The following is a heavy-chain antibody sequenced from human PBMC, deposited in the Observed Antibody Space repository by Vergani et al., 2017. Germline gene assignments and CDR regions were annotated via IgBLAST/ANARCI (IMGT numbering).Heavy chain of an antibody. CDR3: AKHFRGWGIDY. D-gene: IGHD3-16*01. V-gene: IGHV3-30*02. CDR2: IQFDGSNQ. Sequence: QVQLVESGGGVVQRGGSLRLSCATSGVTLSNYDMQWIRQGPGKGLEFVAFIQFDGSNQYYADSVQGRFTLSRDFSKNTLYLQMNSLGTDDTATYYCAKHFRGWGIDYWGQGTQVIVSS. J-gene: IGHJ4*02. CDR1: GVTLSNYD.